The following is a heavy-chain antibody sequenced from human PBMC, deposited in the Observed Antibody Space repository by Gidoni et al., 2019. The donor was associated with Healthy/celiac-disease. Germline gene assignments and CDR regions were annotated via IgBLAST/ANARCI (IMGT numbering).Heavy chain of an antibody. Sequence: EVRLVESGGGLVQPGRSLRPSCAASGFTFDDYAIHWVRQAPGKGLEWVSGISLNSGRIRYADKVKGRFTISRDNAKSSLYLQMSSLRAEDTALYYCAKEMHGFTMQYYFDYWGQGTLVTVSS. CDR2: ISLNSGRI. CDR3: AKEMHGFTMQYYFDY. J-gene: IGHJ4*02. V-gene: IGHV3-9*01. CDR1: GFTFDDYA. D-gene: IGHD3-3*01.